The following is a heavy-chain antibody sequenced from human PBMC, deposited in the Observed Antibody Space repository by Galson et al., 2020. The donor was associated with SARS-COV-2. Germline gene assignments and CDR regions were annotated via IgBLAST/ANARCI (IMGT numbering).Heavy chain of an antibody. V-gene: IGHV3-73*01. CDR1: GFTFSGSA. CDR2: IRSKANSYAT. CDR3: TRHHRLTTVTTLNYYYYGMDV. Sequence: GGSLRLSCAASGFTFSGSAMHWVRQASGKGLEWVGRIRSKANSYATAYAASVKGRFTISRDDSKNTAYLQMNSLKTEDTAVYYCTRHHRLTTVTTLNYYYYGMDVWGQGTTVTVSS. D-gene: IGHD4-17*01. J-gene: IGHJ6*02.